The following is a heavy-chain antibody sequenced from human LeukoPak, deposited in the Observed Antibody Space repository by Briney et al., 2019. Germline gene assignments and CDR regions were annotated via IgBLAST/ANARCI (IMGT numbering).Heavy chain of an antibody. CDR1: GFTFSSHA. CDR3: AITECGGDCYFNKYYFDY. Sequence: GGSLRLSCAASGFTFSSHAMSWVRQAPGKGLEWVSVISGSGGFTYYADSVKGRFTISRDNSKNTLYLQMNSLRAEDTAVYYCAITECGGDCYFNKYYFDYWGQGILVTVSS. V-gene: IGHV3-23*01. CDR2: ISGSGGFT. D-gene: IGHD2-21*01. J-gene: IGHJ4*02.